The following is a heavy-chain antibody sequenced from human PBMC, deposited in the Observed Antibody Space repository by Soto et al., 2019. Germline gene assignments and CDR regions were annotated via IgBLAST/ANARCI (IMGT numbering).Heavy chain of an antibody. CDR1: GFTLDNHA. J-gene: IGHJ2*01. CDR2: IGAIVYNDAT. Sequence: QVQVVQSEVEVKRPGVSVRISCKASGFTLDNHAMTWVRQAPGKGLEWMGWIGAIVYNDATNYARQLQGRLTIARDTSPNTVYMDLSSLRYDATDVYYCTRGTKGAGGWYFDIWGRGTPVVVSS. V-gene: IGHV1-18*01. D-gene: IGHD1-7*01. CDR3: TRGTKGAGGWYFDI.